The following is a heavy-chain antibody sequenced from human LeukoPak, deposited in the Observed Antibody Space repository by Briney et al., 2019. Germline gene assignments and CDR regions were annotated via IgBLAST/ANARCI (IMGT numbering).Heavy chain of an antibody. CDR1: DYPFTKFG. J-gene: IGHJ6*03. V-gene: IGHV1-18*01. CDR3: ARDYYYYYYYMDV. Sequence: ASVKVSCKASDYPFTKFGVSWVRQAPGQGLEWMGWISGYNSKTHYARKFQGRVTMTTDTSTRTAYMELRSLRSDDTAVYYCARDYYYYYYYMDVWGKGTTVTISS. CDR2: ISGYNSKT.